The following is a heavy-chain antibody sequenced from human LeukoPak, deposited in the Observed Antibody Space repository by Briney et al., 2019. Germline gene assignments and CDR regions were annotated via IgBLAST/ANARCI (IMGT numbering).Heavy chain of an antibody. CDR2: INHSGST. D-gene: IGHD3-16*02. V-gene: IGHV4-34*01. Sequence: SETLSLTCAVYGGSFSGYYWSWIRQPPGKGLEWIGEINHSGSTNYNPSLKSRVTISVDTSKNQFSLKLSSVTAADTAVYYCARGLNYVWGSYRGEPLDYWGQGTLVTVSS. J-gene: IGHJ4*02. CDR1: GGSFSGYY. CDR3: ARGLNYVWGSYRGEPLDY.